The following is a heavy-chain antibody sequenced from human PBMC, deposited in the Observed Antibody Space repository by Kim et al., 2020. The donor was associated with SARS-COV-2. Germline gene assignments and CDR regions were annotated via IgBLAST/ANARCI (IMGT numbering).Heavy chain of an antibody. V-gene: IGHV4-39*01. J-gene: IGHJ6*02. Sequence: SETLSLSCTVSGGSISNSNYYWGWVRQAPGNGLEWIGSVFYLGNTDYSPSLKSRVTIYVDKPKNQFSLRLSSVTATDTGVYYCARHRKSSSHRYGMDVWGRGTTVTVS. CDR3: ARHRKSSSHRYGMDV. CDR2: VFYLGNT. CDR1: GGSISNSNYY.